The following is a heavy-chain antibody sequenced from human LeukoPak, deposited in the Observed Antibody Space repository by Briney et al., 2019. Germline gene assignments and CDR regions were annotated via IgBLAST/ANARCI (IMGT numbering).Heavy chain of an antibody. Sequence: TSETLSLTCTVSGGSISSGSYYWSWIRQPAGKGLEWIGRIYTSGSTNYNPSLKSRVTISVDTSKNQFSLKLSSVTAADTAVYYCARDRSRTSLSNPFDYWGQGTLVTVSS. CDR1: GGSISSGSYY. V-gene: IGHV4-61*02. CDR2: IYTSGST. J-gene: IGHJ4*02. D-gene: IGHD1-14*01. CDR3: ARDRSRTSLSNPFDY.